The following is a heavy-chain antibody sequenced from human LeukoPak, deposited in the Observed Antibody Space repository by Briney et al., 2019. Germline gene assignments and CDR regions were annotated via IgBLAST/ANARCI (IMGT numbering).Heavy chain of an antibody. D-gene: IGHD6-13*01. CDR2: IIPIFGTA. Sequence: SVKVSCKASGGTFSSYAISWVRQAPGQGLEWRGRIIPIFGTANYAQKFQGRVTITTDESTSTAYMELSSLRSEDTAVYYCARAYSSSWYLGNDAFDIWGQGTMVTVSS. V-gene: IGHV1-69*05. J-gene: IGHJ3*02. CDR1: GGTFSSYA. CDR3: ARAYSSSWYLGNDAFDI.